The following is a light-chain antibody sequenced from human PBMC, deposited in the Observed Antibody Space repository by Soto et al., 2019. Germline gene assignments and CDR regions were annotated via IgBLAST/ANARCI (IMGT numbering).Light chain of an antibody. V-gene: IGLV1-47*01. Sequence: QSVLTQPPSASXTPGQRVTISCSGSSSNIGSNYVYWYQQLPGTAPKLLIYRNNQRPSGVPDRFSGSKSGTSASLAISGLRSEDEADYYCAAWDDSLSGWVFGGGTKVTVL. CDR3: AAWDDSLSGWV. CDR1: SSNIGSNY. J-gene: IGLJ3*02. CDR2: RNN.